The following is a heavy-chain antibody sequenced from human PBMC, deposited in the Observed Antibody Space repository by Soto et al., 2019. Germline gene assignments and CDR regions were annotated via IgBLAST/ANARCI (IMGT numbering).Heavy chain of an antibody. Sequence: GASVKVSCKASGYTFTGYYMHWVRQAPGQGLEWMGWINPNSGGTNYAQKFQGRVTMTRDMSISTAYMELSRLRSDDTAVYYCARVVVPAAIGFDPWGQGTQVTVSS. CDR2: INPNSGGT. J-gene: IGHJ5*02. D-gene: IGHD2-2*02. CDR1: GYTFTGYY. V-gene: IGHV1-2*02. CDR3: ARVVVPAAIGFDP.